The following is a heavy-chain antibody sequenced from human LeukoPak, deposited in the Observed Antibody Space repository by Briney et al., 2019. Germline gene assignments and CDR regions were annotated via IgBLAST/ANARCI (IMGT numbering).Heavy chain of an antibody. J-gene: IGHJ5*02. CDR3: ARDNSVRDEAWWFNP. Sequence: ASVKGSCEAFVYTFTSNYMRWGRQAPGQGREWMGVISPRGGSTTYAQRCQGRVTLSRDMSPSTDYLELSSLRSEDTAVYYCARDNSVRDEAWWFNPWGQGTLVTVSS. D-gene: IGHD5-24*01. CDR1: VYTFTSNY. V-gene: IGHV1-46*01. CDR2: ISPRGGST.